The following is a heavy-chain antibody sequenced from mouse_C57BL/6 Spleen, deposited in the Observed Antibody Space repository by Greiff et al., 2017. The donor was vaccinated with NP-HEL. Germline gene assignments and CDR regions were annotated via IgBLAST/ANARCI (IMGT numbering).Heavy chain of an antibody. CDR3: ARGGGPRYYAMDY. J-gene: IGHJ4*01. CDR1: GYTFTSYW. V-gene: IGHV1-64*01. CDR2: IHPNSGST. Sequence: VQLQQSGAELVKPGASVKLSCKASGYTFTSYWMHWVKQRPGQGLEWIGMIHPNSGSTNYNEKFKSKATLTVDKSSSTAYMQLSSLTSEDSAVYYCARGGGPRYYAMDYWGQGTSVTVSS.